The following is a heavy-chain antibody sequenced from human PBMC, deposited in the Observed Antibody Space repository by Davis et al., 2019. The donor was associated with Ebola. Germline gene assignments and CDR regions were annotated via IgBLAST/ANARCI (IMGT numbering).Heavy chain of an antibody. D-gene: IGHD2-8*01. V-gene: IGHV4-59*08. J-gene: IGHJ3*01. CDR1: GDSISHYY. Sequence: PSETLSLTCTVSGDSISHYYWSWIRQPPGRGLEWIAYVSYGGSTDYNPSLKSRVTISVDTSKKQFSLRLASVTAADTAMYYCANTNGAFDFWGPGTMVTVSS. CDR2: VSYGGST. CDR3: ANTNGAFDF.